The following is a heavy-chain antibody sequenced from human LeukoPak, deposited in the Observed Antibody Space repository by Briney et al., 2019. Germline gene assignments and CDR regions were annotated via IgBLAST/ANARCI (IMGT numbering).Heavy chain of an antibody. Sequence: PGGSLRLSCAASGFTFSSYWMSWVRQAPGKRLEWVANIKQDGSEKYYVDSVKGRFTISRDNAKNSLYLQMNSLRAEDTAVYYCAKEDDYGDYGFDYWGQGTLVTVSS. CDR1: GFTFSSYW. J-gene: IGHJ4*02. CDR2: IKQDGSEK. V-gene: IGHV3-7*01. D-gene: IGHD4-17*01. CDR3: AKEDDYGDYGFDY.